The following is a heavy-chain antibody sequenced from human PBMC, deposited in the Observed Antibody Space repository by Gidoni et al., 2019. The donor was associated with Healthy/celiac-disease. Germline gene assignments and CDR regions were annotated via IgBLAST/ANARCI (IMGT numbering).Heavy chain of an antibody. V-gene: IGHV3-48*02. D-gene: IGHD2-15*01. J-gene: IGHJ6*02. Sequence: EVQLVESGGGLVQPGGSLRLSCAASGFTFSSYTMNWVRQAPGKGLEWVSYISSSSGTLYYADSVKGRFTVSRDNAKNSLYLQMNSLRDEDTAVYYCARDLPATVVFFGMDVWGQGTTVTVSS. CDR1: GFTFSSYT. CDR2: ISSSSGTL. CDR3: ARDLPATVVFFGMDV.